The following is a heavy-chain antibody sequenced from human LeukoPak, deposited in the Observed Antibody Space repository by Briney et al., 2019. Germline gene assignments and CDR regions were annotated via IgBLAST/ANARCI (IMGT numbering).Heavy chain of an antibody. CDR1: GFTFSSYA. CDR3: ARVSNDVGAKAFDY. V-gene: IGHV3-23*01. CDR2: ISGSGGST. J-gene: IGHJ4*02. Sequence: GGSLRLSCAASGFTFSSYAMSWVRQAPGKGLEWVSAISGSGGSTYYADSVKGRFTISRDNSKNTLYLQMNSLRAEDTAVYYCARVSNDVGAKAFDYWGQGTLVTVSS. D-gene: IGHD1-26*01.